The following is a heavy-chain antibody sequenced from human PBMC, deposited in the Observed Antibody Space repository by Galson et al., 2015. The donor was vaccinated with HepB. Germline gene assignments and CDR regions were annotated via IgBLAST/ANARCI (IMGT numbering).Heavy chain of an antibody. Sequence: SLRLSCAASGFFFSSNGIHWVRQAPGKGLEWVTFIRYDGNIKYYADAVKGRFTISRDNSKNTVDLQMNSLRPEDTAVYYCAKWSLASMGDAFDIWGQGTMVSVSS. V-gene: IGHV3-30*02. D-gene: IGHD2-21*01. J-gene: IGHJ3*02. CDR3: AKWSLASMGDAFDI. CDR2: IRYDGNIK. CDR1: GFFFSSNG.